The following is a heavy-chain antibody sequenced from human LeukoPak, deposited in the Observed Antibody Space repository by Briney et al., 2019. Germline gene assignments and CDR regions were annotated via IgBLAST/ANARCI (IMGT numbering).Heavy chain of an antibody. J-gene: IGHJ4*02. CDR1: GFTFSYAW. CDR2: IKSKTDDGAT. V-gene: IGHV3-15*01. Sequence: GGSLRLSCAASGFTFSYAWMSWVRQAPGKGLEWVGRIKSKTDDGATDYATPVKGRFTISRDDSKNTLYLQMNSLKTEDTAVYYCTTHFPVTTFYWGQGTLVTVSS. CDR3: TTHFPVTTFY. D-gene: IGHD4-17*01.